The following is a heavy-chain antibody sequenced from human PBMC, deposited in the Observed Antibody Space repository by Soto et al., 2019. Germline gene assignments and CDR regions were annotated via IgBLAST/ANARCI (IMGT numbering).Heavy chain of an antibody. J-gene: IGHJ6*02. CDR2: INPNSGGT. Sequence: GASVKVSCKASGYTFAGYYMHWVRQAPGQGLEWMGWINPNSGGTNYAQKFQGWVTMTRDTSISTAYMELSRLRSDDTAVYYCARVGSNYPESYGMDVWGQGTTVTVS. V-gene: IGHV1-2*04. CDR3: ARVGSNYPESYGMDV. CDR1: GYTFAGYY. D-gene: IGHD4-4*01.